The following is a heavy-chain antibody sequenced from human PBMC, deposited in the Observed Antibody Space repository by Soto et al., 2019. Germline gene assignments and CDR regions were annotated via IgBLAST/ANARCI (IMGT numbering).Heavy chain of an antibody. J-gene: IGHJ6*02. CDR2: IRSSSSYI. V-gene: IGHV3-21*01. CDR3: ARVGDSSSWYVKFSYYYYGMDV. D-gene: IGHD6-13*01. CDR1: GFTFSSYS. Sequence: EVQLVESGGGLVKPGGSLRLSCAASGFTFSSYSMNWVRQAPGKGLEWVSSIRSSSSYIYYADSVKGRFTISRDNAKNSLYRQMNSLRAEDTAVYYCARVGDSSSWYVKFSYYYYGMDVWGQGTTVTVSS.